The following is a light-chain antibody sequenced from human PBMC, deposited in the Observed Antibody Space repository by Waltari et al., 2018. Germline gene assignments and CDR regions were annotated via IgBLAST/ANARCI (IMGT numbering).Light chain of an antibody. CDR3: QQRSNWPRT. V-gene: IGKV3-11*01. J-gene: IGKJ1*01. CDR1: QSVSSH. CDR2: DAS. Sequence: EIVLTQSPATLSLSPGERATLSCRASQSVSSHLAWYQHKPGQAPRPLIYDASNRATGIPTRFSGSGSGTDFTLTISSLEPEDFAVYYCQQRSNWPRTFGQGTKVEMK.